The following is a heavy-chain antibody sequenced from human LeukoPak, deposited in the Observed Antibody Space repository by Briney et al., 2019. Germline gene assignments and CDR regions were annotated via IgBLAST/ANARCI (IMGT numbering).Heavy chain of an antibody. V-gene: IGHV3-11*01. CDR2: ISSSGGSI. CDR1: GFPFSDYY. CDR3: ARYYDSGASRGPKKTFDI. Sequence: GSLRLSSAASGFPFSDYYMSWIRQAPGKGLEWVSYISSSGGSIYYADSVRGRFTISRDNAKNSLYLQMNSLRAEDTAIYYCARYYDSGASRGPKKTFDIWGQGTMVTVSS. J-gene: IGHJ3*02. D-gene: IGHD3-10*01.